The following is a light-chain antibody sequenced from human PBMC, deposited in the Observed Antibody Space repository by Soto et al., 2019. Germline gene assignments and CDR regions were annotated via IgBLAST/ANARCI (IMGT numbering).Light chain of an antibody. CDR1: SSNIGAGYD. J-gene: IGLJ1*01. V-gene: IGLV1-40*01. CDR2: GNR. CDR3: QSCDSSLSGSGV. Sequence: QSVLTQPPSVSGAPGQRVNISCNGTSSNIGAGYDVHWYQQFPGTAPKLLIYGNRNRPSGVPDRFSGSKSGTSASLAITGLQAEDEATYYCQSCDSSLSGSGVFGTGTKLTVL.